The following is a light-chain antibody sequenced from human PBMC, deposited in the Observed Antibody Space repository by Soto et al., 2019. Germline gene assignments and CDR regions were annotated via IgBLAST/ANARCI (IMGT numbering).Light chain of an antibody. J-gene: IGKJ2*01. Sequence: DIPMTQSPSTLPASVGDRVTITCRASQSISSWLAWYQQKPGKAPKLLIYDASSLESGVPSRFSGSGSGTEVTLTISSLQPDDFATYYCQQYNSYSYTFGQGTKLEIK. V-gene: IGKV1-5*01. CDR2: DAS. CDR1: QSISSW. CDR3: QQYNSYSYT.